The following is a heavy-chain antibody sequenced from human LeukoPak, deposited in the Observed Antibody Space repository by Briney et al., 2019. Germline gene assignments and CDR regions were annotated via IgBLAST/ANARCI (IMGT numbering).Heavy chain of an antibody. CDR2: VYYSGST. V-gene: IGHV4-59*08. J-gene: IGHJ3*02. CDR3: ARHNYDSSGAFDI. Sequence: PSETLSLTCTVSISTYYWSWIRQPPGKGLEWIGYVYYSGSTNYNPSLKSRVTISVDTLKNQFSLKLSSVTAADTAVYYCARHNYDSSGAFDIWGQGTMVTVSS. CDR1: ISTYY. D-gene: IGHD3-22*01.